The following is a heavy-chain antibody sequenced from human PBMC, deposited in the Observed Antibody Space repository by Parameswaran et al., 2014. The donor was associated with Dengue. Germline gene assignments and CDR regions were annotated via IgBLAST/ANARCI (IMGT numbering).Heavy chain of an antibody. D-gene: IGHD6-19*01. V-gene: IGHV3-69-1*01. J-gene: IGHJ6*02. CDR3: ARDLLAVADEQENYYYYGMDV. Sequence: WIRQPPGKGLEWVSSISSSSYIYYADSVKGRFTISRDNAKNSLYLQMNSLRAEDTAVYYCARDLLAVADEQENYYYYGMDVWGQGTTVTVSS. CDR2: ISSSSYI.